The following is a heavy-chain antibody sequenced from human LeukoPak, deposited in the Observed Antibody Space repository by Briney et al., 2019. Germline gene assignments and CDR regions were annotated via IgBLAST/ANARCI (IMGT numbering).Heavy chain of an antibody. Sequence: GRSLRLSCAASGFTFDDYAMHWVRQAPGKGLEWVSGISWNSGSIGYADSVKGRFTISRDNAKSSLYLQMNSLRAEDTALYYCAKGSPTTLFDYWGQGTLVTVSS. J-gene: IGHJ4*02. CDR2: ISWNSGSI. V-gene: IGHV3-9*01. CDR3: AKGSPTTLFDY. CDR1: GFTFDDYA. D-gene: IGHD1-26*01.